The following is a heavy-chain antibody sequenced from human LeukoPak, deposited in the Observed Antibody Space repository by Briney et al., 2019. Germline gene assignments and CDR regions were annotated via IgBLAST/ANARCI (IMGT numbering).Heavy chain of an antibody. CDR3: AKPGYSSSWFDAFDI. D-gene: IGHD6-13*01. V-gene: IGHV3-43D*03. CDR1: GFTFDDYA. Sequence: GESLKISCAASGFTFDDYAMHWVRQAPGKGLEWVSLISWDGGSTYYADSVKGRFTISRDNSKNSLYLQMNSLRAEDTALYYCAKPGYSSSWFDAFDIWGQGTMVTVSS. CDR2: ISWDGGST. J-gene: IGHJ3*02.